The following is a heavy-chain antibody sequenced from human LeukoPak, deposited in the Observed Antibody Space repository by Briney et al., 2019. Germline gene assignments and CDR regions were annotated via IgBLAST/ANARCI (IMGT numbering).Heavy chain of an antibody. D-gene: IGHD6-6*01. Sequence: PSETLSLTCAVYGGSFSGYYWSWIRQPPGKGLEWIGEINHSGSTNYNPSLKSRVTISVDKSKNQFSLKLSSVTAADTAVYYCAREIAARHLGDYYYYMDVWGKGTTVTVSS. CDR2: INHSGST. CDR1: GGSFSGYY. CDR3: AREIAARHLGDYYYYMDV. J-gene: IGHJ6*03. V-gene: IGHV4-34*01.